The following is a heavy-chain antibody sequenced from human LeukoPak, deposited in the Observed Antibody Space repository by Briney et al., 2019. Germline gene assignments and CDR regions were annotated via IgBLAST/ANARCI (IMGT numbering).Heavy chain of an antibody. Sequence: ASVKASCKASGYTFTTYGNSWVRQAPGQGLEWMGWISTYNGDTNYAQKLQGRVTMTADTSTSTTYMELRSLRSDDTAVYYCALIPYCTTATCYYFDFWGQGTLVTVSS. J-gene: IGHJ4*02. CDR1: GYTFTTYG. V-gene: IGHV1-18*01. D-gene: IGHD2-2*01. CDR2: ISTYNGDT. CDR3: ALIPYCTTATCYYFDF.